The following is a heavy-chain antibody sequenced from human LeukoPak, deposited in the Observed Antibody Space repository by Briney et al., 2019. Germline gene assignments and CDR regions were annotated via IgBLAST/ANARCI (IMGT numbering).Heavy chain of an antibody. CDR1: GGSFSGYY. CDR2: IYYSGST. J-gene: IGHJ5*02. V-gene: IGHV4-34*01. D-gene: IGHD2-2*01. Sequence: PSETLSLTCAVYGGSFSGYYWSWIRQPPGKGLEWIGSIYYSGSTYYNPSLKSRVTISVDTSKNQFSLKLSSVTAADTAVYYCARVVWGYCSSTSCYWFDPWGQGTLVTVSS. CDR3: ARVVWGYCSSTSCYWFDP.